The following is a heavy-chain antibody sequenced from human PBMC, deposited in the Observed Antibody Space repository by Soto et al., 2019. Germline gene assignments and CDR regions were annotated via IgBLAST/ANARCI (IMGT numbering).Heavy chain of an antibody. J-gene: IGHJ4*02. Sequence: PSETLSLTCTVSGGSISSSSYYWGCIRQPPGKGLEWIASIDYTGNTFYNPSLTSRVTISVDTSKNQFSLKVTSVTAADTAVYYCARINKGYGTDSWGQGTLVT. D-gene: IGHD5-18*01. CDR2: IDYTGNT. CDR3: ARINKGYGTDS. CDR1: GGSISSSSYY. V-gene: IGHV4-39*01.